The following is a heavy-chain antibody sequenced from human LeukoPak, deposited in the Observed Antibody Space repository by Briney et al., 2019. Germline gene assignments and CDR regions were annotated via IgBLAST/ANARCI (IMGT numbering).Heavy chain of an antibody. CDR3: ARRMDDAFDI. D-gene: IGHD2-8*01. CDR2: IYYSGST. V-gene: IGHV4-59*01. Sequence: PSETLSLTCTVSGGSISTYYWSWIRQPPGRGLEWFGYIYYSGSTNYNPSLKSRVTISVDTSKNQFSLKLSSVTAADTAVYYCARRMDDAFDIWGQGTMVTVSS. J-gene: IGHJ3*02. CDR1: GGSISTYY.